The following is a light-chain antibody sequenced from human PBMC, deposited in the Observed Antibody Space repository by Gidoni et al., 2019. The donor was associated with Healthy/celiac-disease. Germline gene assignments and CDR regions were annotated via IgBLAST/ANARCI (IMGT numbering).Light chain of an antibody. J-gene: IGKJ2*01. CDR2: GAS. CDR1: QSVSSSY. Sequence: EIVLTQSPGTLSLSPGERATLSCRASQSVSSSYLAWYQQKPGQAPRLLLYGASSRATGIPDRCSGSGSGTDFTLTISRLEPEDFAVYYCQQYSSSPYTFGQXTKLEIK. V-gene: IGKV3-20*01. CDR3: QQYSSSPYT.